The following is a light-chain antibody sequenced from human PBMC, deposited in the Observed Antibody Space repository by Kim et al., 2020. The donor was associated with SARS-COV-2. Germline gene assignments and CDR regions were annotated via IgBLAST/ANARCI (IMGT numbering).Light chain of an antibody. J-gene: IGKJ2*01. V-gene: IGKV1-16*02. Sequence: STSIGDRVTITGRASHGIGNLLAWFQHKPGKAPKSLIYAASTLHSGVPSKFTGTGSVTNFSLTISSLQPEDFATYYCQQYRYYPYTFGQGTKLEI. CDR1: HGIGNL. CDR2: AAS. CDR3: QQYRYYPYT.